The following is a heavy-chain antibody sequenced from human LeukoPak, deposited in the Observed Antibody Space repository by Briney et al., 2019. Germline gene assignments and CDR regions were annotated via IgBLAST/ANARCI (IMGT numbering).Heavy chain of an antibody. CDR2: ISYDGSNK. CDR3: ARDSPDYYDSSGPFDY. V-gene: IGHV3-30*04. J-gene: IGHJ4*02. CDR1: GFTFSSYA. D-gene: IGHD3-22*01. Sequence: GRSLRLSCAASGFTFSSYAMHWVRQAPGKGLEWVAVISYDGSNKYYADSVKGRFTISRDNSKNTLYLQMNSLRAEDTAVYYCARDSPDYYDSSGPFDYWGQGTLVTVSS.